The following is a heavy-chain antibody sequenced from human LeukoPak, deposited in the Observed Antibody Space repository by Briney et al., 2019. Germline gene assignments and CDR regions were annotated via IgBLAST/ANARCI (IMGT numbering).Heavy chain of an antibody. J-gene: IGHJ3*02. CDR1: GGAISSHY. CDR3: ARERPTGYDDFWSGYHDAFDI. CDR2: VSNSGST. V-gene: IGHV4-59*11. Sequence: SETLSLTCTVSGGAISSHYWNWIRQPPGKGLEWIAYVSNSGSTNYNPSLKSRVTILVDTSKNQFSLKLTSVTAADTAVYYCARERPTGYDDFWSGYHDAFDIWGQGTMVIVSS. D-gene: IGHD3-3*01.